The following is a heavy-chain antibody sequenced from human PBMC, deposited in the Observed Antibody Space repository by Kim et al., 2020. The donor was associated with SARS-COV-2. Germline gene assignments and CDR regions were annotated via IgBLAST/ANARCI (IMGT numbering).Heavy chain of an antibody. J-gene: IGHJ3*02. CDR3: AETGGYDAFDI. CDR2: INHSGST. Sequence: SETLSLTCAVYGGSFSGYYWSWIRQPPGKGLEWIGEINHSGSTNYNPSLKSRVTISVDTSKNQFSLKLSSVTAADTAVYYCAETGGYDAFDIWGQGTMVTVSS. D-gene: IGHD7-27*01. V-gene: IGHV4-34*01. CDR1: GGSFSGYY.